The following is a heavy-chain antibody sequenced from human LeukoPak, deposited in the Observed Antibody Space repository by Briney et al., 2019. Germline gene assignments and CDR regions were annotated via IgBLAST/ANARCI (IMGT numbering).Heavy chain of an antibody. CDR2: IYYSGST. CDR3: ARDGTYGSGSYSKGFDY. J-gene: IGHJ4*02. Sequence: SQTLSLTCTVSGGSISSGGYYWSWIRQHPRKGLEWIGYIYYSGSTYYNPSLRSRVTISVDTSKNQFSLKLSSVTAADTAVYYCARDGTYGSGSYSKGFDYWGQGTLVTVSS. V-gene: IGHV4-31*02. D-gene: IGHD3-10*01. CDR1: GGSISSGGYY.